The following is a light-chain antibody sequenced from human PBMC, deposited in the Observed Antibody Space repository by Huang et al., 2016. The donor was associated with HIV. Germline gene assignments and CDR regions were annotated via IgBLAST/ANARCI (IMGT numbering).Light chain of an antibody. CDR2: KAS. CDR3: QQYNSYPLFT. Sequence: DIQMTQSPSTLSASVGDRVTITCRASQSISSWLAWYQQEPGKAPKLLIYKASSLESGVPSRFSGSGSGTEFTLTISSLQPDDFATYYCQQYNSYPLFTFGPGTKVDIK. V-gene: IGKV1-5*03. CDR1: QSISSW. J-gene: IGKJ3*01.